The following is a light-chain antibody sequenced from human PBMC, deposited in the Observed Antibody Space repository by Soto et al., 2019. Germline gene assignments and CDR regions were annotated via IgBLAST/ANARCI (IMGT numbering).Light chain of an antibody. J-gene: IGLJ2*01. V-gene: IGLV2-14*01. Sequence: QSALTQPASVSGSPGQSITISCTGTSSDVGGYNYVSWYQQHPGKAPKFMIYEVSNRPSGVSNRFSGSKSGNTASLTISGLQHEDEAADYCSSYTTSSTPDVFGGGTKLTVL. CDR3: SSYTTSSTPDV. CDR2: EVS. CDR1: SSDVGGYNY.